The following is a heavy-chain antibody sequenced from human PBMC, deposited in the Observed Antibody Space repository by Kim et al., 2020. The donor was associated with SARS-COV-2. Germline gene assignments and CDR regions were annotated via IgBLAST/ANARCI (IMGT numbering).Heavy chain of an antibody. CDR3: ARRGMLSYDY. CDR2: INVYDGAT. Sequence: ASVKVSSKGSGYTFTTHGISWVRQAPGQGFEWMGWINVYDGATNYAQRLQGRVTMTADTASRTAYMELRNLKADDTAVYYCARRGMLSYDYWGQGTLVTVSS. CDR1: GYTFTTHG. V-gene: IGHV1-18*01. J-gene: IGHJ4*02. D-gene: IGHD5-12*01.